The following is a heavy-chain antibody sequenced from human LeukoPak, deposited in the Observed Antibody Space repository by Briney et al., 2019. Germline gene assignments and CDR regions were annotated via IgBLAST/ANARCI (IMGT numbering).Heavy chain of an antibody. D-gene: IGHD6-19*01. CDR3: ARQGVRYKYRSGWLTYNWFDP. V-gene: IGHV6-1*01. Sequence: SQTLSLTCAISGDNVSSNSADWNWIRQSPSRGLEWLGRTYYRCTWYTDYAASVKSRISISPDTSKNQFSLHLSSVTPDDTAVYYCARQGVRYKYRSGWLTYNWFDPWGQGTLVTVSS. CDR2: TYYRCTWYT. J-gene: IGHJ5*02. CDR1: GDNVSSNSAD.